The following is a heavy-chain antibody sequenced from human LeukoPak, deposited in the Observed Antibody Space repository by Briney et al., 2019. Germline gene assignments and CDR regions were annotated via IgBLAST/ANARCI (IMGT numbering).Heavy chain of an antibody. Sequence: GESLKISCKGSGYASTNYWIGWVRQMPGKGLEWMGITYPGDSDTRYSPSSQGQVTISVDKSISTAHLQWSSLKASDTAMYYCARHSYMTATPIPDYWGQGTLVTVSS. CDR1: GYASTNYW. D-gene: IGHD2-21*02. CDR2: TYPGDSDT. CDR3: ARHSYMTATPIPDY. J-gene: IGHJ4*02. V-gene: IGHV5-51*01.